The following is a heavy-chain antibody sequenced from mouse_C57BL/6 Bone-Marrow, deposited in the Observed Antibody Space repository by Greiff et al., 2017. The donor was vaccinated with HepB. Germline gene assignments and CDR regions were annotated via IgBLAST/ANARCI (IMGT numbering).Heavy chain of an antibody. V-gene: IGHV1-81*01. CDR1: GYTFTSYG. CDR2: IYPSSGNT. CDR3: ARSCFAY. Sequence: QVQLQQPGAELARPGASVKLSCKASGYTFTSYGISWVKQRTGQGLEWIGEIYPSSGNTYYNEKFKGKATLTADKSSSTAYMELRSLTSEDSAVYFCARSCFAYWGQGTLVTVSA. J-gene: IGHJ3*01.